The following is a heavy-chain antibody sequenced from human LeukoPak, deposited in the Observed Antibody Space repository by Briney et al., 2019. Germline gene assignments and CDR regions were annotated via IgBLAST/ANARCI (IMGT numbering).Heavy chain of an antibody. CDR2: INPKSGGT. Sequence: ASVKVSCKASGYTFTSYPISWVRQAPGQGPEWMGWINPKSGGTDYAQRFQGRVTMTRDTSISTAYMELSGLRSDDTAVYYCARDGVYSTNFDAFDIWGQGTMVTVSS. D-gene: IGHD6-13*01. CDR3: ARDGVYSTNFDAFDI. CDR1: GYTFTSYP. V-gene: IGHV1-2*02. J-gene: IGHJ3*02.